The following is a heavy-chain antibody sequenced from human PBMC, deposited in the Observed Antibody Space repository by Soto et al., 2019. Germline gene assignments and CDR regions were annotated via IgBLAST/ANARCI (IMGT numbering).Heavy chain of an antibody. V-gene: IGHV5-51*01. CDR3: ARRRIAARPLHYYYYGMDV. CDR2: IYPGDSDT. CDR1: GYSFTSYW. Sequence: PGESLKISCKGSGYSFTSYWIGWVRQMPGKGLEWMGIIYPGDSDTRYSPSFQGQVTISAAKTISTAYLQWSSLKASATAMYYCARRRIAARPLHYYYYGMDVWGQGTTVTVSS. J-gene: IGHJ6*02. D-gene: IGHD6-6*01.